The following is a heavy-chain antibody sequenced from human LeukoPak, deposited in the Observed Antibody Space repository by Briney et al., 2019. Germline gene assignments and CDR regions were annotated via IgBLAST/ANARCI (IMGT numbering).Heavy chain of an antibody. CDR3: ARDQYYDFWSGYYPLPYFDY. Sequence: GGSLRLSCVASGFTFSSYSMNWVRQAPGKGLGWVSYFSSSSSTIHYAASVKGRFTISRDNAKNSLYLQMNSLRDEDTAVYYCARDQYYDFWSGYYPLPYFDYWGQGTLVTVSS. CDR2: FSSSSSTI. CDR1: GFTFSSYS. J-gene: IGHJ4*02. V-gene: IGHV3-48*02. D-gene: IGHD3-3*01.